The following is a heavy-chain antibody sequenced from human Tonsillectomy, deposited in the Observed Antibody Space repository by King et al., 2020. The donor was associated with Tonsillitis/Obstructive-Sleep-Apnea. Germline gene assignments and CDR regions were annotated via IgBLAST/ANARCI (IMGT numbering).Heavy chain of an antibody. J-gene: IGHJ3*02. Sequence: QLQESGPGLVKPSETLSLTCTVSGDSINSFYWNWIRQPPGKGLEWIGDIYYSGSTHYNPSLKSRVTISVDMPKNQFSLKLSSVTAADTAVYFCVRHVYYDDASDIWGQGTMVTVSS. CDR3: VRHVYYDDASDI. CDR1: GDSINSFY. D-gene: IGHD3-22*01. CDR2: IYYSGST. V-gene: IGHV4-59*08.